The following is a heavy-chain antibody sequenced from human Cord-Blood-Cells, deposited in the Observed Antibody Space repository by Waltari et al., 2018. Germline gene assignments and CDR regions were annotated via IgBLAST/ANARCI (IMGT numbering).Heavy chain of an antibody. CDR3: ARGSATFDP. CDR1: GGSFSGYY. V-gene: IGHV4-34*01. CDR2: IKHSGST. D-gene: IGHD6-25*01. Sequence: QVQLQQWGAGLLKPSETLSLTCAVYGGSFSGYYWSWIRQPPGKGPEWIGEIKHSGSTNSNPSLQSRVTISVDTSKNQFSLRLSSVTAADTAVYYCARGSATFDPWGQGTLVTVSS. J-gene: IGHJ5*02.